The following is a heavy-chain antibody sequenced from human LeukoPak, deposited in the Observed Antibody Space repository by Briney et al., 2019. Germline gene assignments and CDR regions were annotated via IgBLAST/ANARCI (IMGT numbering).Heavy chain of an antibody. V-gene: IGHV4-39*07. CDR3: ARVSRDYYDSSGHFDY. D-gene: IGHD3-22*01. CDR2: IYYSGST. J-gene: IGHJ4*02. CDR1: GGSISSSSYY. Sequence: SETLSLTCTVSGGSISSSSYYWGWIRQPPGKGLEWIGSIYYSGSTNYNPSLKSRVTISVDTSKNQFSLKLSSVTAADTAVYYCARVSRDYYDSSGHFDYWGQGTLVTVSS.